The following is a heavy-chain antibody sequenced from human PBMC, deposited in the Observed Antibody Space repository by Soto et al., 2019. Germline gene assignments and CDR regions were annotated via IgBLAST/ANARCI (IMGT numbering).Heavy chain of an antibody. CDR3: ARSQLLYTTYYYGMDV. Sequence: GESLKISCKGSGYSFTSYWISWVRQMPGKGLEWMGRIDPSDSYTNYSPSFQGHVTISADKSISTAYLQWSSLKASDTAMYYCARSQLLYTTYYYGMDVWGQGTTDTVSS. CDR2: IDPSDSYT. J-gene: IGHJ6*01. CDR1: GYSFTSYW. D-gene: IGHD2-2*02. V-gene: IGHV5-10-1*01.